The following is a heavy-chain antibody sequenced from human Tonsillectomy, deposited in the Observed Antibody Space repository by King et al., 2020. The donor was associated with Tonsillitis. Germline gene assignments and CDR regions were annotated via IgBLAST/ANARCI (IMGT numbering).Heavy chain of an antibody. CDR2: IYPSGSN. CDR1: GASIISGSYY. Sequence: VPLQESGPGLVKPSQTLSLTCTVSGASIISGSYYWSWIRQPAGKGLEWIGRIYPSGSNNYNPSLKSRVTMSGDTSKNQFSLKLSSVTAADTAVYYCARVGFCDTTNCDASPGWFDPWGQGTLAT. J-gene: IGHJ5*02. V-gene: IGHV4-61*02. CDR3: ARVGFCDTTNCDASPGWFDP. D-gene: IGHD2-2*01.